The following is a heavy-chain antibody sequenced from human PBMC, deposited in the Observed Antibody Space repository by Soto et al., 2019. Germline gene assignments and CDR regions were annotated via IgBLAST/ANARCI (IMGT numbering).Heavy chain of an antibody. CDR3: AGEAGQRLGRWGFDP. CDR1: GGTFGSHA. CDR2: IMPIYGRA. J-gene: IGHJ5*02. V-gene: IGHV1-69*12. Sequence: QVQLVQSGAEVKKPGSSVKVSCKASGGTFGSHAISWVRQAPGQGLEWMGGIMPIYGRANYAQKFQGRVTITADEATSTAYMEVSSLASEGAAGDLGAGEAGQRLGRWGFDPWGQGTLVTVSS. D-gene: IGHD6-25*01.